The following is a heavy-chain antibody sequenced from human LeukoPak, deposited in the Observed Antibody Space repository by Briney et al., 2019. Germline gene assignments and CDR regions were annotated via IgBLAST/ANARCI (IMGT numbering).Heavy chain of an antibody. CDR1: GFTLRRYE. CDR2: MSSRGSTI. Sequence: GGTLSLSCAASGFTLRRYEMNWVRQAPAKALEWGPYMSSRGSTIYYADSVKGRFTISRDNAKNSLYLQMNSLRAEDTAVYYCAELGITMIGGVWGKGATVTISS. D-gene: IGHD3-10*02. V-gene: IGHV3-48*03. J-gene: IGHJ6*04. CDR3: AELGITMIGGV.